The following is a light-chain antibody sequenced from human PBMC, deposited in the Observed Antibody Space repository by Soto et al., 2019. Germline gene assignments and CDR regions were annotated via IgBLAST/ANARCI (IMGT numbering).Light chain of an antibody. CDR1: QSVSSY. Sequence: ESVLTQSPATLSLSPGERATLSCRASQSVSSYLAWYQQKPGQAPRLLIYDASNRATGIPGRFSGSGSGTDFTLPISSLGPEDFAVYYCQQRSNWPTVGGGTKVEIK. CDR2: DAS. CDR3: QQRSNWPT. V-gene: IGKV3-11*01. J-gene: IGKJ4*01.